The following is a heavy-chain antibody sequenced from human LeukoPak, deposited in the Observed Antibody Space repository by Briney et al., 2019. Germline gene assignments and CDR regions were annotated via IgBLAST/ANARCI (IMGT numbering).Heavy chain of an antibody. CDR2: ISAYNGNT. Sequence: ASVKVSCKASGYTFTSYGISWVRQAPGQGLEWMGWISAYNGNTNYAQKLQGRVTMTTDTSTSTAYMELRSLRFDDTAVYYCARYIAAPPNDAFDIWGQGTMVTVSS. CDR1: GYTFTSYG. D-gene: IGHD6-13*01. V-gene: IGHV1-18*01. J-gene: IGHJ3*02. CDR3: ARYIAAPPNDAFDI.